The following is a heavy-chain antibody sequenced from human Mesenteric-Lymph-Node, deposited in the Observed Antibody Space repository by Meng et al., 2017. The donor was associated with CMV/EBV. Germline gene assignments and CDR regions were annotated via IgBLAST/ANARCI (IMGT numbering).Heavy chain of an antibody. CDR2: IYWDDDK. CDR1: GFSLSTSGVG. Sequence: QITLKESGPTLVKATQTLTLTCTCSGFSLSTSGVGVGWIRQPPGKALEWLALIYWDDDKRYSPSLKSRLTITKDTSKNQVVLTMTNMDPVDTATYYCAHSSGIAAAGPFYFDYWGQGTLVTVSS. V-gene: IGHV2-5*02. CDR3: AHSSGIAAAGPFYFDY. J-gene: IGHJ4*02. D-gene: IGHD6-13*01.